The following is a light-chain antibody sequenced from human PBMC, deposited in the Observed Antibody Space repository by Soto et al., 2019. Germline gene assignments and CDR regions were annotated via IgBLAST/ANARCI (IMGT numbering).Light chain of an antibody. V-gene: IGLV2-11*01. Sequence: QSALTQPRSVSGSPGQSVTISCTGTSSDVGGYNYVSWYQQHPGKAPKLMIYDVNKRPSGVPDGFYGSKSGNTASLTISGLQADDEADYFCCSYAGTYTVVFGGGTKLTVL. CDR1: SSDVGGYNY. CDR2: DVN. J-gene: IGLJ2*01. CDR3: CSYAGTYTVV.